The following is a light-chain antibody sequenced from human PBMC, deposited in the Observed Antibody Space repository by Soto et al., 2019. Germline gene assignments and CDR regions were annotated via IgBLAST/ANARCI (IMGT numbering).Light chain of an antibody. J-gene: IGKJ3*01. CDR1: QSVSSY. CDR2: DAS. V-gene: IGKV3-11*01. Sequence: EIVLTQSPATLSLSPGERATLSCRASQSVSSYLAWYQQKPGQAPRLLIYDASNRATGIPARFSGSWSGTDFTLTICSLEPEDFAVYYWQQRSNWPITFGPGTKVDIK. CDR3: QQRSNWPIT.